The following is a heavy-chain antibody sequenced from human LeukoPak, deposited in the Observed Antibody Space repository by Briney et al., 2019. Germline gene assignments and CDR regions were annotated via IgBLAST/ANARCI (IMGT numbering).Heavy chain of an antibody. CDR3: ARSPTSSYGLFQH. CDR1: GYTFTGYY. V-gene: IGHV1-2*02. D-gene: IGHD5-18*01. CDR2: INPNSGGT. Sequence: ASVTVSCKASGYTFTGYYMHWVRQAPGQGLEWMGWINPNSGGTNYAQKFQGRVTMTRDTSISTAYMELSRLRSDDTAVYYCARSPTSSYGLFQHWGQGTLVTVSS. J-gene: IGHJ1*01.